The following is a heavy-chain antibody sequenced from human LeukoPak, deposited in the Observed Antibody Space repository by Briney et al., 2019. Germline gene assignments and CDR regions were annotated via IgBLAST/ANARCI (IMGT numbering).Heavy chain of an antibody. CDR3: ARDPNWGRLHRSSYWYFDL. CDR2: INHSGST. J-gene: IGHJ2*01. Sequence: SETLSLTCAVYGGSFSGYYWSWIRQPPGKGLEWIGEINHSGSTNYNPSLKSRVTTSVDTSKKQISLKLSSVTAADTTVYYCARDPNWGRLHRSSYWYFDLWSRGSLATVSS. V-gene: IGHV4-34*01. D-gene: IGHD7-27*01. CDR1: GGSFSGYY.